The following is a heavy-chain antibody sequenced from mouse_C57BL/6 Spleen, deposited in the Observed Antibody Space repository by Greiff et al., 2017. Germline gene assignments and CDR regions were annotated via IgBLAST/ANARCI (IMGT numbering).Heavy chain of an antibody. CDR3: ARWEDYSGSWFAY. J-gene: IGHJ3*01. D-gene: IGHD2-4*01. CDR1: GYAFSSYG. V-gene: IGHV1-80*01. Sequence: QVQLQQSGAELVKPGASVKISCTASGYAFSSYGMNWVKQRPGKGLEWIGQIYPGDGDTNYNGKFKGEATLSADKSYSPAYMQLSSLHSEDSAVYGCARWEDYSGSWFAYWGQGTLVTVSA. CDR2: IYPGDGDT.